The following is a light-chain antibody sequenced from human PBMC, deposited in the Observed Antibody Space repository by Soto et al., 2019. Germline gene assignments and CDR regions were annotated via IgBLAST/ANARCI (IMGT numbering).Light chain of an antibody. V-gene: IGLV2-14*01. CDR3: SSYTSSSTLVV. J-gene: IGLJ1*01. CDR2: EVS. CDR1: SSDVGGYNS. Sequence: QSVLTQPASVSGSPGQSITISCTGTSSDVGGYNSVSWYQQNPGKAPKLMIYEVSNRPSGVSNRFSGSKSGNTASLTISGLQAEDEADYYCSSYTSSSTLVVFGTGTKLTVL.